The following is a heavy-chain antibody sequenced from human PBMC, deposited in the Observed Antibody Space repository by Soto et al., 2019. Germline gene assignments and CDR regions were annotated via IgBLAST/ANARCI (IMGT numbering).Heavy chain of an antibody. CDR3: ARETYYYDSSVYSTPMVDY. CDR2: IYYSGST. CDR1: GGSISSYY. Sequence: SATLSVTCTFSGGSISSYYWIWIRQPPGKGVEWIGYIYYSGSTNYNPSLKIRVTISVDTSKNQFSLKLSSVTAADTAVYYCARETYYYDSSVYSTPMVDYWGQGTLVTSPQ. D-gene: IGHD3-22*01. V-gene: IGHV4-59*01. J-gene: IGHJ4*02.